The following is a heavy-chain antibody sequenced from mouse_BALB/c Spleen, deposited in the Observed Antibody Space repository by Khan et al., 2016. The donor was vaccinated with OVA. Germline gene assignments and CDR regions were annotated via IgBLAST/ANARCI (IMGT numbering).Heavy chain of an antibody. J-gene: IGHJ3*01. V-gene: IGHV2-4*02. D-gene: IGHD1-1*01. CDR1: DFSLTNYG. CDR3: ARRDYGSSYGFAY. Sequence: QVQLNESGPGLVQPSQSLSITCTVSDFSLTNYGVHWVRQPPGKGLEWLGVIWSGGSTDYNVAFISRLSISKDNSKSHVFFKMNSLQVDDTAIYYCARRDYGSSYGFAYWGQGTLVTVSA. CDR2: IWSGGST.